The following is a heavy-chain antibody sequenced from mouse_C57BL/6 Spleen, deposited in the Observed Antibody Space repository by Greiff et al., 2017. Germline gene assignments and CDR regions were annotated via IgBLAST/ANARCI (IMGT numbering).Heavy chain of an antibody. CDR3: AREFITTVVEYYFDY. V-gene: IGHV1-81*01. D-gene: IGHD1-1*01. CDR1: GYTFTSYG. J-gene: IGHJ2*01. Sequence: QVQLQQSGAELARPGASVKLSCKASGYTFTSYGISWVKQRTGQGLEWIGEIYPRSGNTYYNEKFKGKATLTADKSSSTAYMELRSLTSEDSAVXFCAREFITTVVEYYFDYWGQGTTLTVSS. CDR2: IYPRSGNT.